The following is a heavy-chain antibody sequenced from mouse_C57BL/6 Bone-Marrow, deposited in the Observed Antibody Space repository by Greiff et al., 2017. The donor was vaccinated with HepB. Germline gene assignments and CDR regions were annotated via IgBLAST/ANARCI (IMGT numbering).Heavy chain of an antibody. J-gene: IGHJ1*03. CDR1: GFTFSSYA. Sequence: EVKLVESGEGLVKPGGSLKLSCAASGFTFSSYAMSWVRQTPEKRLEWVAYISSGGDYIYYADTVKGRFTISRDNARNTLYLQMSILKSEDTAMYYCTKVLAAFDVWGTGTTVTVSS. D-gene: IGHD1-3*01. CDR2: ISSGGDYI. V-gene: IGHV5-9-1*02. CDR3: TKVLAAFDV.